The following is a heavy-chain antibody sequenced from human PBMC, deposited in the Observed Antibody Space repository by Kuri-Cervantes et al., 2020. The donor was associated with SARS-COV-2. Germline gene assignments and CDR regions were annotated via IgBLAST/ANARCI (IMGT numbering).Heavy chain of an antibody. CDR2: NYYSWST. Sequence: GSLRLSCTVSGGSISSYYWSWIRQPQGKGLECIGYNYYSWSTNYNPSLKSQVTISVDTSKNQFSLKLSSVTAADTAVYYCARDPRHYCSSTRCYSYYGMDVWGQGTTVTVSS. J-gene: IGHJ6*02. D-gene: IGHD2-2*02. CDR3: ARDPRHYCSSTRCYSYYGMDV. V-gene: IGHV4-59*01. CDR1: GGSISSYY.